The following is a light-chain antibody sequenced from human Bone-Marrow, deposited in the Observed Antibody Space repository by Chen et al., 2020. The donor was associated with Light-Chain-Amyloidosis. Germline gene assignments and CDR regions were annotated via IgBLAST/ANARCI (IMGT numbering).Light chain of an antibody. J-gene: IGKJ4*01. CDR1: QTISTH. Sequence: EVVLTQSPATLSLSPGERATLSCRASQTISTHLVWYQQKPGRVPRLLIYDASTRATGIPARFSGSGSGTDFTLSISSLEAEDFAVYYCQHRGGWPPLSFGGGTKIEIK. CDR3: QHRGGWPPLS. CDR2: DAS. V-gene: IGKV3-11*01.